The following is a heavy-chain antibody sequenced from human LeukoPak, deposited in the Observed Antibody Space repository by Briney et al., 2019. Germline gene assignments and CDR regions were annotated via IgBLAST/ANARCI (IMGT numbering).Heavy chain of an antibody. V-gene: IGHV3-9*01. CDR3: ARGPPDYYDSSGYYDY. CDR2: ISWNSGSI. D-gene: IGHD3-22*01. Sequence: GGSLRLSCAASGFTFDDYAMHWVRQAPGKGLEWVSGISWNSGSIGYADSVKGRFTISRDNAKNTLYLQMNSLRAEDTAVYYCARGPPDYYDSSGYYDYWGQGTLVTVSS. CDR1: GFTFDDYA. J-gene: IGHJ4*02.